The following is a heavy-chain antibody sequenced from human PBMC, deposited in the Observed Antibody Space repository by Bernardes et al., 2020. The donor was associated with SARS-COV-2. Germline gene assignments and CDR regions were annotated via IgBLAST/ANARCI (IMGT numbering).Heavy chain of an antibody. V-gene: IGHV3-7*03. CDR1: GFIFRNYW. J-gene: IGHJ4*02. Sequence: GGSLRLSCGASGFIFRNYWMAWVRQAPGKGLEWVAIINQGSGIRYYVDSVKGRFTISRDDARNSLYLQMNSLRGEDTALYYCAKIGYHGYDHDYWGQGTLVTVSA. CDR3: AKIGYHGYDHDY. D-gene: IGHD3-22*01. CDR2: INQGSGIR.